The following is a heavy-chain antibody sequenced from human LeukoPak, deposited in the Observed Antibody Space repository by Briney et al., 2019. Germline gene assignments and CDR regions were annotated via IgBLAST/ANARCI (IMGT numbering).Heavy chain of an antibody. CDR3: ARAYSSGLYFDY. CDR2: IYSVGST. J-gene: IGHJ4*02. Sequence: GGSLRLSCAASGFSVSSNYMSWVRQAPGEGLEWVSIIYSVGSTYYADSVKGRFTISRDNSKNTLYFQMNSLRAEDTAMYYCARAYSSGLYFDYWGQGIQVTVSS. CDR1: GFSVSSNY. D-gene: IGHD6-19*01. V-gene: IGHV3-66*01.